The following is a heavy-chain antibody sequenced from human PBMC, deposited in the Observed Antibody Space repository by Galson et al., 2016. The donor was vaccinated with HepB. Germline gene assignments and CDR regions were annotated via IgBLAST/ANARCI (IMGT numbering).Heavy chain of an antibody. D-gene: IGHD2-21*02. J-gene: IGHJ5*02. CDR1: GFTFSSYG. CDR2: ISDDGSSK. CDR3: AKSRHATPIDFIFNR. V-gene: IGHV3-30*18. Sequence: SLRLSCAVSGFTFSSYGMHWVRQAPGKGLEWVAVISDDGSSKYYVPSVKGRFSISRDNSKDMLYLQMDSLRPEDTAVYYCAKSRHATPIDFIFNRWGQGTRVTVSS.